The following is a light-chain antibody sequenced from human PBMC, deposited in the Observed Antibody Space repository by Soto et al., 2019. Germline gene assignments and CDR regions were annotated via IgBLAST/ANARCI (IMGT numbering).Light chain of an antibody. J-gene: IGKJ1*01. CDR3: QQYHSYYPWT. CDR1: QSISSW. CDR2: DAS. V-gene: IGKV1-5*01. Sequence: DIQMTQSPSTLSASVGDRLTITCRASQSISSWLAWYQQKPGKPPKLLIYDASSLESGVPSRFSGSGSGTDFSLTITSLQPDDSATYYCQQYHSYYPWTFGQGTKVDI.